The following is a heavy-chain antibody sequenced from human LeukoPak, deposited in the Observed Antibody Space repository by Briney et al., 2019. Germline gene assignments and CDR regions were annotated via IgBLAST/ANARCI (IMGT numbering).Heavy chain of an antibody. V-gene: IGHV3-33*01. J-gene: IGHJ4*02. CDR3: ARWGVGFDS. CDR2: IWYDGSNK. Sequence: QPGRSLRLSCAASGFTFSSYGMHWVRQAPGKGLEWVAVIWYDGSNKYYADSVKGRFTISRDNSKNTLYLQMNSLRAEDTAVYYCARWGVGFDSWGQGTLVTVSS. D-gene: IGHD3-10*01. CDR1: GFTFSSYG.